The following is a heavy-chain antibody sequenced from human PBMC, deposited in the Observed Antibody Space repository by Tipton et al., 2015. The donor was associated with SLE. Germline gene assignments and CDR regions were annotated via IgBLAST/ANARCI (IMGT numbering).Heavy chain of an antibody. D-gene: IGHD2-2*01. CDR2: IYTGGNT. CDR1: GGSINTYY. J-gene: IGHJ4*02. CDR3: VVCSPSSCSYFDY. V-gene: IGHV4-4*07. Sequence: TLSLTCTASGGSINTYYWAWVRQPAGKGLEWIGRIYTGGNTKYNPSLESRISLSVDTSRGQFFLEVRSGTAADTAVYYCVVCSPSSCSYFDYWGQGRLVTVSS.